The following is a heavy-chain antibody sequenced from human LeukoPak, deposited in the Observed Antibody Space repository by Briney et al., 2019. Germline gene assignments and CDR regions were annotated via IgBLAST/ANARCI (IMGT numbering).Heavy chain of an antibody. V-gene: IGHV3-11*04. D-gene: IGHD6-19*01. J-gene: IGHJ5*02. CDR3: ARDSSGWCHWFDP. CDR1: GFTFSDYY. Sequence: GGSLRLSCAASGFTFSDYYMSWIRQAPGKGLEWVSYISSSGSTIHYADSVKGRFTISRDNAKNSLYLQMNSLRDEDTAVYYCARDSSGWCHWFDPWGQGTLVTVSS. CDR2: ISSSGSTI.